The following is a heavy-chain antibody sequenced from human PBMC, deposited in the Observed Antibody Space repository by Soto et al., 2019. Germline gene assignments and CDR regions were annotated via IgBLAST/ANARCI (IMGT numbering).Heavy chain of an antibody. J-gene: IGHJ4*02. CDR1: GFTFNTYA. CDR2: ISYDGSNK. D-gene: IGHD5-12*01. CDR3: ARGRRSGYTGYELDY. V-gene: IGHV3-30-3*01. Sequence: GGSLRLSCVASGFTFNTYAIHWVRQAPGKGLEWVTVISYDGSNKYYADSVKGRFTISRDNSKDTVYLQMISLRAEDTDVYYCARGRRSGYTGYELDYWGQGTLVTVSS.